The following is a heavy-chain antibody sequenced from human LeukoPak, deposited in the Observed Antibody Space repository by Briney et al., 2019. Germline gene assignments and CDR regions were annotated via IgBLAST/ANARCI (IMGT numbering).Heavy chain of an antibody. CDR1: GGSFSGYY. CDR2: INHSGST. J-gene: IGHJ3*01. V-gene: IGHV4-34*01. D-gene: IGHD2-15*01. Sequence: PSETLSLTCAVYGGSFSGYYWSWIRQPPGKGLEWIGEINHSGSTNYNPSLKSRVTISLDTSKRQFSLRLNSVTAADTAVYYCARQYCSGGNCYPFDAFDVWGQGTMVTVSS. CDR3: ARQYCSGGNCYPFDAFDV.